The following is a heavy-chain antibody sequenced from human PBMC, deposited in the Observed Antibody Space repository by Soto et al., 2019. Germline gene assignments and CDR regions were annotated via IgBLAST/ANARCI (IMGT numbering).Heavy chain of an antibody. Sequence: VPLVESGGGSVQPGGSLRLSCVASGIPFSGYWMHWVRQVPGKGPVWVARVDGAGSGTSYADFVKGRFTISRDNAQNTVSLQMDSLRGEDTAVYYCATVFEHWGQGIPVTVSS. CDR2: VDGAGSGT. V-gene: IGHV3-74*01. CDR3: ATVFEH. J-gene: IGHJ4*02. CDR1: GIPFSGYW.